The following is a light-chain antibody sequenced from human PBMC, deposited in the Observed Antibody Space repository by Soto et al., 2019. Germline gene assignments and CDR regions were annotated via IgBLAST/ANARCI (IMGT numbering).Light chain of an antibody. J-gene: IGLJ7*01. CDR3: QVWDKSSDHDV. CDR1: NIGSKS. Sequence: SYELTQPPSVSVAPGKTARITCGGSNIGSKSVHWYQQKPGQAPVVVMYYDSDRPSGIPERFSGAKSGNTATLTISRVEAGDEADYYCQVWDKSSDHDVFGRGTQLTVL. CDR2: YDS. V-gene: IGLV3-21*04.